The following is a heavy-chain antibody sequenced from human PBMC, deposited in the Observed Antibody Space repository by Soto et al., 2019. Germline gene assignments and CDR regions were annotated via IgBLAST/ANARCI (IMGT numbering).Heavy chain of an antibody. J-gene: IGHJ3*01. CDR3: CMDPNGDHIGAFDF. CDR2: ISGESTRV. D-gene: IGHD4-17*01. V-gene: IGHV3-23*01. CDR1: GFTFRRYA. Sequence: EVQLLESGGGFIQPGGSLGVSCAASGFTFRRYAMTWVRQAPGKGLEWIASISGESTRVEYADSVKGRFTVSRDNSKNTVYLQMNSLRGEDTAIYYCCMDPNGDHIGAFDFWGQGATVPVSS.